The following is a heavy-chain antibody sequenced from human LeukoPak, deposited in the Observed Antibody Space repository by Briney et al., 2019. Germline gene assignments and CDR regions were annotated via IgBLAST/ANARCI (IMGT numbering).Heavy chain of an antibody. CDR1: GFTFSSYG. D-gene: IGHD3-10*01. J-gene: IGHJ4*02. CDR2: IRYDGSNK. V-gene: IGHV3-30*02. Sequence: PGGSLRLSCAASGFTFSSYGMHWVRQAPGKGLEWVAFIRYDGSNKYYADSVKGRFTISRDNSKNTLYLQMNSLRAEDTAVYYCAKEGGSGSYTTYYFDYWGQGTLVTVSS. CDR3: AKEGGSGSYTTYYFDY.